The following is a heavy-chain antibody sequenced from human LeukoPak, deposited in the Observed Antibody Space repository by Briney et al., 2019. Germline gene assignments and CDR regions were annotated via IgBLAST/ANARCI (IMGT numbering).Heavy chain of an antibody. CDR3: AKPSFEYSSGHDY. J-gene: IGHJ4*02. D-gene: IGHD6-19*01. Sequence: PGGSLRLSCAASGFTFSSYGMHWVRQAPGKGLEWVAVISYDGSNKYYADSVKGRFTISRDNSKNTLYLQMNSLRAEDTAVYYCAKPSFEYSSGHDYWGQGTLVTVSS. V-gene: IGHV3-30*18. CDR2: ISYDGSNK. CDR1: GFTFSSYG.